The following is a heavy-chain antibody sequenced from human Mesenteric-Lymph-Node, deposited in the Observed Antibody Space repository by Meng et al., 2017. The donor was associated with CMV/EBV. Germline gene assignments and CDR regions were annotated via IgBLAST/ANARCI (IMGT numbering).Heavy chain of an antibody. Sequence: SVKVSCKASGGTFSSYAISWVRQAPGQGLEWMGGIIPIFGTANYAQKFQGRVTITTDESTSTAYMELSSLRSGDTAVYYCAGYYDFWSGYGWGGYYYGMDVWGQGTTVTVSS. CDR1: GGTFSSYA. J-gene: IGHJ6*02. CDR3: AGYYDFWSGYGWGGYYYGMDV. CDR2: IIPIFGTA. V-gene: IGHV1-69*05. D-gene: IGHD3-3*01.